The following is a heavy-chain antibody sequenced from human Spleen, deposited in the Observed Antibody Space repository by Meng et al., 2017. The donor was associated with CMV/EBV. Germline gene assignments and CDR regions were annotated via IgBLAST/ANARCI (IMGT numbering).Heavy chain of an antibody. CDR2: IYYSGIT. J-gene: IGHJ5*02. Sequence: VAGPHIPGGVYYGSGTRQRQERGREWMGFIYYSGITYYNPSLKSKNTMSAETSKNQFSLKLKSGTAADTAVYYCARHFYGDTSWFDPWGQGTLVTVSS. CDR1: GPHIPGGVYY. V-gene: IGHV4-31*01. D-gene: IGHD4-17*01. CDR3: ARHFYGDTSWFDP.